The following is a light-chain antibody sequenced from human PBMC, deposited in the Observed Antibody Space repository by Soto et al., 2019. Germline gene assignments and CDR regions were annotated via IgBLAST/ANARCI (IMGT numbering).Light chain of an antibody. CDR1: SSNIGAGYD. V-gene: IGLV1-40*01. CDR2: GNS. CDR3: QSYDSSLSGLV. J-gene: IGLJ2*01. Sequence: QSVLTQPPSVSGAXXXRVTXXCTGSSSNIGAGYDVHWYQQLPGTAPKLLIYGNSNRPSGVPDRFSGSKSGTSASLAITGLQAEDEADYYCQSYDSSLSGLVFGGGTKLTVL.